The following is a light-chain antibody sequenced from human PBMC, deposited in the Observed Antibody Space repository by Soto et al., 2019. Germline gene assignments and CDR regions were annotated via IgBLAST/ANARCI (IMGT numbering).Light chain of an antibody. CDR2: TNS. Sequence: QTALTQPPSASGTPGQTVTISCSISSPNVGTNPVAWYQQLPGTAPKLLIYTNSQRPLGVPVRFSGSKSGTSASLAISGLQSEDEGDYYCATWDDNVYVFGAGKKVTV. CDR1: SPNVGTNP. J-gene: IGLJ1*01. CDR3: ATWDDNVYV. V-gene: IGLV1-44*01.